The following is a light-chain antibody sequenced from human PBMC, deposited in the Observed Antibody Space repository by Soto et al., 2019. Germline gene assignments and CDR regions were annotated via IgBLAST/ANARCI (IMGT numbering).Light chain of an antibody. V-gene: IGKV1-39*01. Sequence: DIQMTQSPSSLSASVGDRVTITCRASQTIIRYLNWYQQKPGRAPSLLIYAASRLPSGVPSRFSGSGSGTDFTLTISSLQPEDFSTYHWQKSYSTLFTFGPGTKVEIK. CDR3: QKSYSTLFT. CDR2: AAS. CDR1: QTIIRY. J-gene: IGKJ3*01.